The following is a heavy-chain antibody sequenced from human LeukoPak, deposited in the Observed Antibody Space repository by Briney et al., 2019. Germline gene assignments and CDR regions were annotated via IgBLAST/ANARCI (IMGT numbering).Heavy chain of an antibody. CDR1: GFTFSSHA. Sequence: HPGGSLRLSCAASGFTFSSHAMHWVRQAPGKGLEWVAVISYDGRNKYHADSATGRFTISRDNSKNTLYLQMNSLRAEDTAVYYCARDITGSWSIDYWGQGTLITVSS. CDR2: ISYDGRNK. V-gene: IGHV3-30*01. D-gene: IGHD6-13*01. CDR3: ARDITGSWSIDY. J-gene: IGHJ4*02.